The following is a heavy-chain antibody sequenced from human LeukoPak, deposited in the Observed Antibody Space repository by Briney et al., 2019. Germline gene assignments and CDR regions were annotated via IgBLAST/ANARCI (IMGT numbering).Heavy chain of an antibody. V-gene: IGHV3-23*01. Sequence: GGFLRLSCAASGFIFNNYGLIWVRQAPGKGLEWVSAISNDGGGTNYADFVKGRFTISRDNSKNTLFLQMNSLRAEDTALYYCAKGSSGYFVDLWGQGTLVTVSS. D-gene: IGHD3-22*01. J-gene: IGHJ5*02. CDR3: AKGSSGYFVDL. CDR2: ISNDGGGT. CDR1: GFIFNNYG.